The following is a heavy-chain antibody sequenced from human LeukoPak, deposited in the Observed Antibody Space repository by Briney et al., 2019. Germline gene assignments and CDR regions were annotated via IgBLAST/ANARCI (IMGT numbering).Heavy chain of an antibody. Sequence: PSETLSLTCAVYGGSFSGYYWSWIRQPPGKGLEWIGEINHSGSTNYNPSLKSRVTISVDTSKNQFSLKLSSVTAADTAVYYCARLEGGSYLFDYWGQGTLVTVSS. J-gene: IGHJ4*02. D-gene: IGHD1-26*01. V-gene: IGHV4-34*01. CDR3: ARLEGGSYLFDY. CDR2: INHSGST. CDR1: GGSFSGYY.